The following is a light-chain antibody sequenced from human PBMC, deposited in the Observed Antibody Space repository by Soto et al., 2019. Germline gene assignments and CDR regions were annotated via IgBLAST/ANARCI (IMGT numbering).Light chain of an antibody. J-gene: IGLJ1*01. CDR3: TSYTSSITYV. CDR2: DVS. Sequence: QSALTQPASVSGSPGQSITISCTGTSSDVGGYNYVSWYQQHPGKAPKLMIYDVSNRPSGLSNRFSGSKSGNTASLTISGLQAEDEADYYCTSYTSSITYVFGTGTKLTVL. CDR1: SSDVGGYNY. V-gene: IGLV2-14*03.